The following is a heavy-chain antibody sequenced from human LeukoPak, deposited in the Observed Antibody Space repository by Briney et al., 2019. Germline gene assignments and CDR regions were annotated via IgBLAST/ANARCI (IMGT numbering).Heavy chain of an antibody. D-gene: IGHD6-13*01. CDR2: IKQDGSEK. Sequence: ETLSLTCTVSGGSISSSSYYWGWIRQPPGKGLEWVANIKQDGSEKYYVDSVKGRFTISRDNAKNSLYLQMNSLRAEDTAVYYCARDEGIAAPFDYWGPGTLVTVSS. J-gene: IGHJ4*02. CDR3: ARDEGIAAPFDY. V-gene: IGHV3-7*01. CDR1: GGSISSSSYY.